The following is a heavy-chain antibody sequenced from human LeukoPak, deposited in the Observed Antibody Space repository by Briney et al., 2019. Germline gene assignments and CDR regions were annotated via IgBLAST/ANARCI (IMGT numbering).Heavy chain of an antibody. D-gene: IGHD3-3*01. CDR2: IYYSGST. J-gene: IGHJ5*02. V-gene: IGHV4-39*07. CDR1: GGSISSSSYY. Sequence: SETLSLTCTVSGGSISSSSYYWGWIRQPPGKGLEWIGSIYYSGSTYYNPSLNSRVTISVDTSKNQFSLKLSSVTAADTAVYYCARDITMFGVVIAGWFDPWGQGTLVTVSS. CDR3: ARDITMFGVVIAGWFDP.